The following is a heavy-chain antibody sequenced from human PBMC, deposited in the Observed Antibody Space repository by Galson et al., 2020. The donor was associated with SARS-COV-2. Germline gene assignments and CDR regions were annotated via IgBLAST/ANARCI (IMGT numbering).Heavy chain of an antibody. V-gene: IGHV4-39*02. CDR3: ATSRFLGTASFDY. J-gene: IGHJ4*02. Sequence: SETLSLTCTVSGDSIRRNPYYWDWIRQTPGKGLEWIGNVYYSGRKSYNPSLKSRVTISVDTSKNHFSLKLTSVTAADTAVYYCATSRFLGTASFDYWGQGALVTVSS. CDR1: GDSIRRNPYY. CDR2: VYYSGRK. D-gene: IGHD3-3*01.